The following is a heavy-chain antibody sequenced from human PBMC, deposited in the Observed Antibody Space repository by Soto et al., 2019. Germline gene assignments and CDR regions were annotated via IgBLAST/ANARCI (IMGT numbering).Heavy chain of an antibody. D-gene: IGHD5-12*01. CDR1: GYNFTSYY. CDR3: ARGGEWLQLDY. V-gene: IGHV1-46*01. J-gene: IGHJ4*02. CDR2: VNPNGGGT. Sequence: QVQLVQSGAEVKKPGASVRVSCKASGYNFTSYYMHWVRQAPGQGLEWMGIVNPNGGGTSYAQKFQGRVTMSRDTSTSTVYMELTGLRSGEPAVDYCARGGEWLQLDYWGQGTLVTVSS.